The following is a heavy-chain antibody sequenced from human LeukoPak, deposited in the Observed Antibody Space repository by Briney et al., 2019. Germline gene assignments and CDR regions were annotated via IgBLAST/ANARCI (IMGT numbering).Heavy chain of an antibody. V-gene: IGHV4-59*02. D-gene: IGHD2-2*01. CDR1: GGSVSSYY. CDR2: IYHSGST. Sequence: SETLSLTCNVSGGSVSSYYWSWIRQPPGKGLEWIGYIYHSGSTYYNPSLKSRVTISVDRSKNQFSLKLSSVTAADTAVYYCARGGFQGYCSSTSCLYFDYWGQGTLVTVSS. J-gene: IGHJ4*02. CDR3: ARGGFQGYCSSTSCLYFDY.